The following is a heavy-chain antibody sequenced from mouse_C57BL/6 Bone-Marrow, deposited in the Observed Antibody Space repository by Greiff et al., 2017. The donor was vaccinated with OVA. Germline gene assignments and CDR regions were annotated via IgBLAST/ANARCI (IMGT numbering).Heavy chain of an antibody. D-gene: IGHD2-4*01. Sequence: VQLKQSGPELVKPGASVKMSCKASGYTFTDYNMHWVKQSHGKSLEWIGYINPNNGGTSYNQKFKDKATLTVNKSSSTAYMELRSLTSEDSAVYYCARRDGYDYTWFAYWGQGTLVTVSA. J-gene: IGHJ3*01. CDR3: ARRDGYDYTWFAY. V-gene: IGHV1-22*01. CDR2: INPNNGGT. CDR1: GYTFTDYN.